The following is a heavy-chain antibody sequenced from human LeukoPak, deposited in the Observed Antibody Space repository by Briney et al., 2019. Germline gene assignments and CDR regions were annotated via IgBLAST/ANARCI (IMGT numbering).Heavy chain of an antibody. Sequence: GGSLRLSCAASGFTFSSYSMNWVRQAPGKGLEWVSFISSSSSYIYYADSVKGRFTISRDNARNSLYLQMNSLRAEDTAVYYCARDPTAYYDILTGYYYMDVWGKGTTVTISS. CDR2: ISSSSSYI. CDR1: GFTFSSYS. CDR3: ARDPTAYYDILTGYYYMDV. D-gene: IGHD3-9*01. J-gene: IGHJ6*03. V-gene: IGHV3-21*01.